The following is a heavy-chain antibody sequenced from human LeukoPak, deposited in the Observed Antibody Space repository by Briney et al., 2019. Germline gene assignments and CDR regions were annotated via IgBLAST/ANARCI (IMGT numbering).Heavy chain of an antibody. CDR2: IYSGGST. V-gene: IGHV3-66*01. CDR3: VRGYCSSTSRYPGAFDI. Sequence: PGGSLRLSCAASGFTVSSNYMSWVRQAPGKGLEWVSVIYSGGSTYYADSVKGRFTISRDNSKNTLYLQMNSLRAEDPAVYYCVRGYCSSTSRYPGAFDIWGQGTMVTVSS. CDR1: GFTVSSNY. D-gene: IGHD2-2*01. J-gene: IGHJ3*02.